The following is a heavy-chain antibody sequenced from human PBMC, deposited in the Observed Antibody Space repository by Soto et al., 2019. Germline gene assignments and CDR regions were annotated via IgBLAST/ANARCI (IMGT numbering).Heavy chain of an antibody. Sequence: PGGSLRLSCAASGFTFTNYAMHWVRQAPGKGLEWVSVIYSGGSTYYADSVKGRFTISRDNSKNTLYLQMNSLRAEDTAVYYCARDQDYAFDIWGQGTMGTVSS. CDR2: IYSGGST. J-gene: IGHJ3*02. V-gene: IGHV3-66*01. CDR1: GFTFTNYA. CDR3: ARDQDYAFDI.